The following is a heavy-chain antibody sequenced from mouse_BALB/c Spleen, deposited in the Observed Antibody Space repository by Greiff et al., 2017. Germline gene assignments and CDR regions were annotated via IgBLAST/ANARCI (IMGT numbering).Heavy chain of an antibody. J-gene: IGHJ2*01. CDR2: INPSTGYT. V-gene: IGHV1-7*01. CDR1: GYTFTSYW. Sequence: QVQLQQSGAELAKPGASVKMSCKASGYTFTSYWMHWVKQRPGQGLEWIGYINPSTGYTEYNQKFTDKATLTADKSSSTAYMQLSSLTSEDSAVYYCARPISNWGQGTTLTVSS. CDR3: ARPISN.